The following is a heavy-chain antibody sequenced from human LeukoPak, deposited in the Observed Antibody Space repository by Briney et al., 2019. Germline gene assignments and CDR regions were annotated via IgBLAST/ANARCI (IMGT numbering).Heavy chain of an antibody. CDR2: IYTSGST. Sequence: PSETLSLTCTVSGSSISSYYWSWIRQPAGKGLEWIGRIYTSGSTNYNPSLKSRVTMSVDTSKNQFSLKLSSVTAADTAVYYCARVDSSSWYGGNYFDYWGQGTLVTVSS. D-gene: IGHD6-13*01. CDR1: GSSISSYY. V-gene: IGHV4-4*07. CDR3: ARVDSSSWYGGNYFDY. J-gene: IGHJ4*02.